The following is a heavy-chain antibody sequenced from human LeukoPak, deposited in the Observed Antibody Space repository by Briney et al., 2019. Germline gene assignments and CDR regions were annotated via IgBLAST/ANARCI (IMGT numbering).Heavy chain of an antibody. J-gene: IGHJ5*02. D-gene: IGHD5-12*01. CDR2: INHSGST. V-gene: IGHV4-34*01. Sequence: SETLSLTCAVYGGSFSGYYWSWICQPPGKGLEWIGEINHSGSTNYNPSLKSRVTISVDTSKNQFSLKLSSVTAADTAVYYCAREGNIVASTNWFDPWGQGTLVTVSS. CDR3: AREGNIVASTNWFDP. CDR1: GGSFSGYY.